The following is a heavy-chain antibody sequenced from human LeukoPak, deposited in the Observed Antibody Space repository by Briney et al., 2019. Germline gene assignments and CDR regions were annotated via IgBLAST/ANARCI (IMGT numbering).Heavy chain of an antibody. V-gene: IGHV1-69*13. CDR2: IIPIFGTA. J-gene: IGHJ6*03. CDR1: GGTFSSYA. D-gene: IGHD3-3*01. CDR3: SIADDFRGYDLKYYMDV. Sequence: SVKVSCKASGGTFSSYAISWVRQAPGQGLEWMGRIIPIFGTANYAQKFQGRVTITADESTSTAYMELSSLRSEDTAVYYCSIADDFRGYDLKYYMDVWGKGTRVSVSS.